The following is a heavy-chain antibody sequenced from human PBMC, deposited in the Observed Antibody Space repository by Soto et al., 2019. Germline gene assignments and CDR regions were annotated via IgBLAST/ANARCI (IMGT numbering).Heavy chain of an antibody. CDR1: GYTFTSYG. D-gene: IGHD3-10*01. CDR3: ARVKQLMVRGVEPSYNWFDP. V-gene: IGHV1-18*01. CDR2: ISAYNGNT. J-gene: IGHJ5*02. Sequence: QVQLVQSGAEVKKPGASVKVSCKASGYTFTSYGISWVRQAPGQGLEWMGWISAYNGNTNYAQKLQGRVTMTTDTSTSTAYMELRSLRSDDTAVYYCARVKQLMVRGVEPSYNWFDPWGQGTLVTVSS.